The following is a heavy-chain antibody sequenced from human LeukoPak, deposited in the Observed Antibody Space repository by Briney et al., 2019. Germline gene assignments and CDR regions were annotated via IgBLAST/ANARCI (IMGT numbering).Heavy chain of an antibody. Sequence: GGSLRLSCAASGFTFSSSTMNWVRQAPGKGLGWVASIFSSTTYIYYADSVKGRFTISRDNAQNSLYLQMNSLRAEDTAVYYCATYITTRLDYWGQGTLVTVSS. V-gene: IGHV3-21*01. J-gene: IGHJ4*02. CDR2: IFSSTTYI. CDR1: GFTFSSST. CDR3: ATYITTRLDY. D-gene: IGHD6-6*01.